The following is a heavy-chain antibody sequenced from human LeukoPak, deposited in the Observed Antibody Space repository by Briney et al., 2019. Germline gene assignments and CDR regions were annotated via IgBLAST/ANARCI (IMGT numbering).Heavy chain of an antibody. CDR1: GFTVSSNY. D-gene: IGHD6-19*01. J-gene: IGHJ4*02. V-gene: IGHV3-53*01. CDR2: IYSGGST. Sequence: GGSLRLSCASSGFTVSSNYMSWVRQAPGKGLEWVSVIYSGGSTNYAGSVKGRFTISRDNSKNTLYPQMNSLRAEDTAVYYCATGGIAVNFDYWGQGTLVTVSS. CDR3: ATGGIAVNFDY.